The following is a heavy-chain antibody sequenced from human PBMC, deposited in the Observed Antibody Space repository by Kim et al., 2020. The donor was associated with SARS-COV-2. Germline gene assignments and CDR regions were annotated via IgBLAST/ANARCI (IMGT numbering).Heavy chain of an antibody. CDR3: ARDQFTITGTIDFDY. CDR2: ISGYNGNT. CDR1: GYTFTSYD. V-gene: IGHV1-18*01. Sequence: ASVKVSCKASGYTFTSYDITWVRQAPGQGLEWMGWISGYNGNTNYAQKLQGRVTMTTDTSTSTAYMELRSLRSDDTVVYYCARDQFTITGTIDFDYWGQGTLVTVSS. J-gene: IGHJ4*02. D-gene: IGHD1-7*01.